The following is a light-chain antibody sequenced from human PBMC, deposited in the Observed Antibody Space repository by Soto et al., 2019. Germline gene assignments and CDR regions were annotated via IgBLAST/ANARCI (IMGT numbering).Light chain of an antibody. CDR3: QQYGSSPLT. CDR2: AAS. Sequence: EIVLTQSPGTLSLSPGERATLSCRASQSVSSSQLAWYQQKPGQAPSLLIYAASRRATGITDRFSGSGSGTDFSLIIIRLAPEDFVVYYCQQYGSSPLTFGGGTKVEIK. J-gene: IGKJ4*01. V-gene: IGKV3-20*01. CDR1: QSVSSSQ.